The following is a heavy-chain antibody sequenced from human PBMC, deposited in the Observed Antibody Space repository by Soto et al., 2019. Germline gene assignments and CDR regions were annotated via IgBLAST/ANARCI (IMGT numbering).Heavy chain of an antibody. CDR2: FDPEDGET. V-gene: IGHV1-24*01. D-gene: IGHD3-16*02. Sequence: ASVKVSCKASGGTFSNLAINWVRQAPGKGLEWMGGFDPEDGETIYAQKFQGRVTMTEDTSTDTAYMELSSLRSEDTAVYYCATDNTRYRGAFDIWGQGTMVTVSS. J-gene: IGHJ3*02. CDR1: GGTFSNLA. CDR3: ATDNTRYRGAFDI.